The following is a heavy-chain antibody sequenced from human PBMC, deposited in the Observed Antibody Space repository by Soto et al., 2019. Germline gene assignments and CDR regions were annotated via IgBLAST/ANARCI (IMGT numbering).Heavy chain of an antibody. Sequence: ASVKVSCKASGGTFSSYAISWVRQARGQGLEWMGGIIPIFGTANYAQKFQGRVTITADESTSTAYMELSSLRSEDTAVYYCARGLYYYDSSGLEYYYYGMDVWGQGTTVTVSS. V-gene: IGHV1-69*13. J-gene: IGHJ6*02. CDR2: IIPIFGTA. CDR1: GGTFSSYA. D-gene: IGHD3-22*01. CDR3: ARGLYYYDSSGLEYYYYGMDV.